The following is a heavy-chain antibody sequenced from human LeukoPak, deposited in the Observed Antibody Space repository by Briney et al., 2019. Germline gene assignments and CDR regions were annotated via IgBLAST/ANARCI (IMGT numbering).Heavy chain of an antibody. CDR1: GFTFSSYS. CDR3: ARGPLAVAGAFDI. V-gene: IGHV3-21*01. D-gene: IGHD6-19*01. J-gene: IGHJ3*02. Sequence: GGSLSLSCAASGFTFSSYSMNWVRQAPGKGLEWVSSISSSSSYIYYADSVKGRFTISRDNAKNSLYLQMNSLRAEDTAVYYCARGPLAVAGAFDIWGQGTMVTVSS. CDR2: ISSSSSYI.